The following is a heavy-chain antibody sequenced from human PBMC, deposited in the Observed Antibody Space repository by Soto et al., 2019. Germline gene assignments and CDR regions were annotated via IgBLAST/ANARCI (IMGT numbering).Heavy chain of an antibody. Sequence: EVQLLESGGGLVQPGGSLRLSCAASGFTFSSYAMSWVRQAPGKGLQWVSTISENDGRTFYAESVKGRFTISRDNSKNTLFLQMDSLRAEDTALYYCASAWQLVYWGQGTLATVSS. CDR2: ISENDGRT. J-gene: IGHJ4*02. V-gene: IGHV3-23*01. CDR1: GFTFSSYA. CDR3: ASAWQLVY. D-gene: IGHD5-12*01.